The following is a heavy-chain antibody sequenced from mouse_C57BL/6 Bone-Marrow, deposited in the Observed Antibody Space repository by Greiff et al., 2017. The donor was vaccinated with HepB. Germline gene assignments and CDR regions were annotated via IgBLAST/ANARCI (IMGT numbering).Heavy chain of an antibody. CDR3: ARAVAQAKAWFAY. V-gene: IGHV5-4*01. CDR2: ISDGGSYT. D-gene: IGHD3-2*02. CDR1: GFTFSSYA. Sequence: EVQGVESGGGLVKPGGSLKLSCAASGFTFSSYAMSWVRQTPEKGLEWVATISDGGSYTYYPDNVKGRFTISRDNAKNNLYLQMRHLKSEDTAMYDWARAVAQAKAWFAYWGQGTLVTVSA. J-gene: IGHJ3*01.